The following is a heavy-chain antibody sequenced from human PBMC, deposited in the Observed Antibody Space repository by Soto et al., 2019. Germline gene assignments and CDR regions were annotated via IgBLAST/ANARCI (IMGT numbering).Heavy chain of an antibody. CDR1: GGSISDSSYY. J-gene: IGHJ5*02. V-gene: IGHV4-39*01. CDR3: VSSKRFLEWLFRWFDP. Sequence: SETLSLTCTVSGGSISDSSYYWGWIRQPPGKGLEWIGSVYYGGNTYYNPSLKSRLTISVDTSKNQVSLKLNSVTAADTAVYYCVSSKRFLEWLFRWFDPWGQGTLVTVS. CDR2: VYYGGNT. D-gene: IGHD3-3*01.